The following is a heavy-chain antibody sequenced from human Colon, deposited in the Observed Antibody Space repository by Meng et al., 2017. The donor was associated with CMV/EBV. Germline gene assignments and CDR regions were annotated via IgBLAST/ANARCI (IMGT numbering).Heavy chain of an antibody. V-gene: IGHV4-4*07. D-gene: IGHD3-10*01. CDR1: GDSIKNYY. J-gene: IGHJ4*02. CDR2: IHYSGGT. CDR3: ARAGARGVPVDL. Sequence: QGKLSDAGHRMVQTSQPLPLTASASGDSIKNYYWTWLRQPAGKGLEWLGRIHYSGGTDDNPSLKSRVTLSIDTSKNQLSLKIYSVTAADTAVYYCARAGARGVPVDLWGQGTLVTVSS.